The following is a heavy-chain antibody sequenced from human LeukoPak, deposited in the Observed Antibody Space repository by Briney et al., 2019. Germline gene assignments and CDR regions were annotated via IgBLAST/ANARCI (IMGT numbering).Heavy chain of an antibody. D-gene: IGHD3-9*01. J-gene: IGHJ5*02. CDR1: GFTFSSYS. V-gene: IGHV3-48*01. CDR3: ARALRYFDWLSTSPEYNWFDP. Sequence: GGSLRLSCAASGFTFSSYSMNWVRQAPGKGLEWVSYISSSSSTIYYADSVKGRFTNSRDNAKNSLYLQMNSLRAEDTAVYYCARALRYFDWLSTSPEYNWFDPWGQGTLVTVSS. CDR2: ISSSSSTI.